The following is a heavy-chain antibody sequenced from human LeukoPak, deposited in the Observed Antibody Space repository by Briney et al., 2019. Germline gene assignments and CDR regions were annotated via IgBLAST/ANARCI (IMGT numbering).Heavy chain of an antibody. D-gene: IGHD2-21*02. Sequence: GGSLRLSRTASGLTFPNYAMTWVRQAPGQGLEWVSSIKANGATTYYANSVRGRFAISRDNSKNTLYLHLSSLRAEDTAIYFCAVGSDCSSWGQGTLVAVSS. CDR2: IKANGATT. CDR3: AVGSDCSS. CDR1: GLTFPNYA. J-gene: IGHJ5*02. V-gene: IGHV3-23*01.